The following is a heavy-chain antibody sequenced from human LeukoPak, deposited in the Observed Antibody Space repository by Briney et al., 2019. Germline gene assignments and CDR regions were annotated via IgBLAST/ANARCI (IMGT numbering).Heavy chain of an antibody. CDR1: GYTFTGYY. CDR3: ARGIAVAVFDY. V-gene: IGHV1-2*06. CDR2: INPNSGGT. J-gene: IGHJ4*02. D-gene: IGHD6-19*01. Sequence: ASVKVSCKASGYTFTGYYIHWVRQAPGQGLDWMGRINPNSGGTNYAQKFQGRVTMTRDTSISTAYMELSRLRSDDTAVYYCARGIAVAVFDYWGQGTLVTVSS.